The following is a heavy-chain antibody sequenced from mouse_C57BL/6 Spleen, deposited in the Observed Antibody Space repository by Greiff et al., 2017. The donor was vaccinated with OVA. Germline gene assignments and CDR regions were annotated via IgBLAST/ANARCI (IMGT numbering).Heavy chain of an antibody. V-gene: IGHV1-61*01. J-gene: IGHJ2*01. CDR3: ARSDYDDGGFDY. D-gene: IGHD2-4*01. Sequence: QVQLQQPGAELVRPGSSVKLSCKASGYTFTSYWLDWVKQRPGQGLEWIGNIYPSASETPYNQKFKDKATVTVDKSSSTAYMQLSSLTSEDSAVYYGARSDYDDGGFDYWGKGTTLTVAS. CDR1: GYTFTSYW. CDR2: IYPSASET.